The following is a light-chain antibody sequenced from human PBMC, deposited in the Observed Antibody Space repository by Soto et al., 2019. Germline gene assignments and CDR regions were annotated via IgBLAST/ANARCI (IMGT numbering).Light chain of an antibody. CDR1: SSDVGGYNY. V-gene: IGLV2-14*01. J-gene: IGLJ1*01. Sequence: QSALTQPASVSGSPGQSITISCTGTSSDVGGYNYVSWYQQHPGKAPKLMISEVSNRPSGVSNRFSGSKSGNTASLTISGLQAEDEADYYCSSYTSSLSAGVFGTGTKVTVL. CDR2: EVS. CDR3: SSYTSSLSAGV.